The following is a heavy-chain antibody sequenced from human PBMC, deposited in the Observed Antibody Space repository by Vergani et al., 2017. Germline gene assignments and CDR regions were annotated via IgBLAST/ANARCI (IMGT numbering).Heavy chain of an antibody. J-gene: IGHJ4*02. CDR3: AGPQGTSAYYYGGFDY. CDR1: GFSFTTYA. V-gene: IGHV3-23*01. Sequence: EVQLLESGGDLVQPGGSLRLSCAASGFSFTTYAMSCVRQAPGKGLEWVSTMNTNGDYTRYGDSVKGRFTISIDNSKSTLYLQMNSLRAEDTAIYYCAGPQGTSAYYYGGFDYWGQGILVTVSS. CDR2: MNTNGDYT. D-gene: IGHD3-22*01.